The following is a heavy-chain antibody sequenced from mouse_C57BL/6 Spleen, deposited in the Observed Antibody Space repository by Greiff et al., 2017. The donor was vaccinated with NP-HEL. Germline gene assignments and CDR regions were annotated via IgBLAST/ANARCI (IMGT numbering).Heavy chain of an antibody. CDR2: IDPEDGDT. J-gene: IGHJ2*01. CDR1: GFNIKDYY. V-gene: IGHV14-1*01. Sequence: VQLKQSGAELVRPGASVKLSCTASGFNIKDYYMHWVKQRPEQGLEWIGRIDPEDGDTEYAPKFQGKATMTADTSSNTAYLQLSSLTSEDTAVYYCTTIYYGNPYYFDYWGQGTTLTVSS. CDR3: TTIYYGNPYYFDY. D-gene: IGHD2-1*01.